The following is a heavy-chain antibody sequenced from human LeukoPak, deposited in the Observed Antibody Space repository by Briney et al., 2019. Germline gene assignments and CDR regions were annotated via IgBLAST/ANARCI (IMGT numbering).Heavy chain of an antibody. CDR1: GGSISSHY. Sequence: SETLSLTCTVSGGSISSHYWSWIRQPPGKGLEWIGYIYYSGSTNYNPSLKSRVTISVDTSKNQFSLKLSSVTAADTAVYYCARDGGASGYYYAFDYWGQGTLVTVSS. CDR2: IYYSGST. D-gene: IGHD3-22*01. V-gene: IGHV4-59*11. J-gene: IGHJ4*02. CDR3: ARDGGASGYYYAFDY.